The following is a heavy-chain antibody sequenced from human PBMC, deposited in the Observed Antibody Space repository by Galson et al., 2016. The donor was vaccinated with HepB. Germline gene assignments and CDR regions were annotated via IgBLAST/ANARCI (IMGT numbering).Heavy chain of an antibody. J-gene: IGHJ3*01. CDR1: GSTFSINS. V-gene: IGHV3-7*03. CDR2: IKQDGSEK. CDR3: ARVGDYVVLGASDV. Sequence: SLRLSCAASGSTFSINSMSWVRQAPGKGLEWVANIKQDGSEKYYVDSLKGRFTISRDNAKKSLYLQMNSLRAGDTAVYYCARVGDYVVLGASDVWGQGTMVTVSS. D-gene: IGHD4-17*01.